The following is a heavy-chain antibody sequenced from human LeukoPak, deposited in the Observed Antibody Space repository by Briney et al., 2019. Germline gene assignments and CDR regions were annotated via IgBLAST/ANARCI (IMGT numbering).Heavy chain of an antibody. J-gene: IGHJ4*02. CDR3: ARGEGVHGGNFVGDF. CDR2: ISSSSVYI. D-gene: IGHD4-23*01. Sequence: PGGSLRLSCAASGFTFSSYSMSWVRQAPGKGLEWVSSISSSSVYIYYADSVKGRFTFSRDNAKNSLYLQMNSLRAEDTAVYYCARGEGVHGGNFVGDFWGQGTLVTVSS. CDR1: GFTFSSYS. V-gene: IGHV3-21*01.